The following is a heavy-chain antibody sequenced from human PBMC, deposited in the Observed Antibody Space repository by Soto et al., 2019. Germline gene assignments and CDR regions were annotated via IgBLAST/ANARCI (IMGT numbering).Heavy chain of an antibody. V-gene: IGHV1-2*02. J-gene: IGHJ4*02. Sequence: ASVKVSCKASGYTFTGYYMHWVRQAPGQGLEWMGWTNPNSGGTNYAQKFQGRVTMTRDTSISTAYMELSRLRSDDTAVYYCARVGTMILVVIKTYYFDYWGQGTLVTVSS. CDR3: ARVGTMILVVIKTYYFDY. CDR2: TNPNSGGT. D-gene: IGHD3-22*01. CDR1: GYTFTGYY.